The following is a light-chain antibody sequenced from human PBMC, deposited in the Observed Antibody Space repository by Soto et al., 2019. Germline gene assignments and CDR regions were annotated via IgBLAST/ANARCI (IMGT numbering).Light chain of an antibody. V-gene: IGLV2-14*01. CDR2: EVN. CDR3: SSYTSSSTLV. CDR1: SSDLGSYNF. Sequence: QSVLSQPASVSGSPGQSITISCTGTSSDLGSYNFVSWYQHQPGKAPKLIIYEVNNRPSGISNRFSGSKSGNTALLTISGLQAEDEADFYCSSYTSSSTLVFGTGTKLTVL. J-gene: IGLJ1*01.